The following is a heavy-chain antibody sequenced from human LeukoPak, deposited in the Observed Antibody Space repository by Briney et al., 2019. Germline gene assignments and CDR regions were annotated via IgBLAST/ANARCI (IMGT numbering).Heavy chain of an antibody. CDR3: ARDDGYNSKALDY. Sequence: PGGSLRLSCATSGFFFSSHGLHWVRQAPGQGLEWLAVISFDGKNKFYADSVKGRFTISRDNSKNTLYLQMNSLRAEDTAVYYCARDDGYNSKALDYWGQGTLVTVSS. D-gene: IGHD5-24*01. V-gene: IGHV3-30*04. CDR2: ISFDGKNK. J-gene: IGHJ4*02. CDR1: GFFFSSHG.